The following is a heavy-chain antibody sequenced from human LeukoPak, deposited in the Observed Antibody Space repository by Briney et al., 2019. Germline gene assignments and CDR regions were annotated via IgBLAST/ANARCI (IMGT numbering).Heavy chain of an antibody. V-gene: IGHV3-11*06. Sequence: GGSLRLSCAASGLTFSDYYMRWIRQPPGKGLGWVSSISSSSSYTNSADSVKGRFTSSRNNAKNSLYLQINSLRAEDTAVYYCARAWNDGIDYWGQGSLVSDSS. J-gene: IGHJ4*02. CDR2: ISSSSSYT. CDR1: GLTFSDYY. D-gene: IGHD1-1*01. CDR3: ARAWNDGIDY.